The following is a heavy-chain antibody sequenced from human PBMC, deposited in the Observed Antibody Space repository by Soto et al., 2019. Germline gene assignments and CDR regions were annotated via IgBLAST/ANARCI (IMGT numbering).Heavy chain of an antibody. Sequence: QIQLVQSGAEVKKPGASVKVSCKASGYTFSSYRITWVRQAPGQGLEWMGWISAYNGNTNYAQNLQGRVTMTTDPSTSTAYMELRSLRSDDTAVYYCARDLPPVDYWGQGSLVAVSS. V-gene: IGHV1-18*01. CDR2: ISAYNGNT. CDR1: GYTFSSYR. CDR3: ARDLPPVDY. J-gene: IGHJ4*02.